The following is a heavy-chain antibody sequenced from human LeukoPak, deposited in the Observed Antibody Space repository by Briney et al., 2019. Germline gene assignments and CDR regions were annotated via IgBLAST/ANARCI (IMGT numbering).Heavy chain of an antibody. CDR2: IIPIFGTA. J-gene: IGHJ4*02. CDR1: GGTFSSYA. V-gene: IGHV1-69*06. Sequence: SVKVSCKASGGTFSSYAISWVRQAPGQGLEWMGGIIPIFGTANYAQKFQGRVTIIADKSTSTAYMELSSLRSEDTAVYYCARVHSSGWSGVDYWGQGTLVTVSS. CDR3: ARVHSSGWSGVDY. D-gene: IGHD6-19*01.